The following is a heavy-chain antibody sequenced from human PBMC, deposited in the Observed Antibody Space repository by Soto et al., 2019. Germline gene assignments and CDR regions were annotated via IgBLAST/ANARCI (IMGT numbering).Heavy chain of an antibody. D-gene: IGHD5-18*01. CDR3: TRDASRDSRARRWLDP. Sequence: PGGALRRSCAASGFTFRSFTMNWVRQAPGKGLEWVSTISSNSAYIYYTDALRGRFTISRDNAKNPLHLQMNSLRAEDTAVYYCTRDASRDSRARRWLDPCRPGTLV. CDR2: ISSNSAYI. V-gene: IGHV3-21*01. J-gene: IGHJ5*02. CDR1: GFTFRSFT.